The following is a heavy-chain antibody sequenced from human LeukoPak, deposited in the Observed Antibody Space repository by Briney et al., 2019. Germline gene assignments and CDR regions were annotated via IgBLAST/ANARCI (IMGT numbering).Heavy chain of an antibody. V-gene: IGHV1-2*02. CDR3: ARGAAAGMDWFDP. CDR2: INPNSGGT. Sequence: VASVKVSCKASGYTFTGYYMHWVRQAPGQGLEWMGWINPNSGGTNYAQKFQGRVTMTRDTPTSTAYMELSSLRSQDTAVYYCARGAAAGMDWFDPWGQGTLVTVSS. J-gene: IGHJ5*02. D-gene: IGHD6-13*01. CDR1: GYTFTGYY.